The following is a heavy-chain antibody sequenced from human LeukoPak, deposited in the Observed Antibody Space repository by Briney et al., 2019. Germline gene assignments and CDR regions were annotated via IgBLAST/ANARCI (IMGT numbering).Heavy chain of an antibody. D-gene: IGHD6-19*01. Sequence: GGSLRLSCTASGFAFSVDAMSSVRQPPGKGLEWVSTINANSGTTSYTPSLRGRFSVSRDNHKNTLYLQLTTLRADDTATYYRANPISGGLAVTADWFHPWGQGTLVVVS. CDR2: INANSGTT. CDR3: ANPISGGLAVTADWFHP. V-gene: IGHV3-23*01. J-gene: IGHJ5*01. CDR1: GFAFSVDA.